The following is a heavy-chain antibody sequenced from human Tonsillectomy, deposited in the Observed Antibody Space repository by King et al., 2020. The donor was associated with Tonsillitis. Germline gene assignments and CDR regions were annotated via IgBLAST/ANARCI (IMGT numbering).Heavy chain of an antibody. V-gene: IGHV1-18*04. CDR2: ISAYSGNT. CDR3: MREGSSRTNFAFDI. CDR1: GYTFISYG. Sequence: VQLVESGAEVKKPGASVKVSCKASGYTFISYGISWVRQAPGQGLEWMGWISAYSGNTNYAQRLQGRVSMTTDISTSTAYMELRSLTSDDTAVYYCMREGSSRTNFAFDIWGQGTMVTVSS. J-gene: IGHJ3*02. D-gene: IGHD6-13*01.